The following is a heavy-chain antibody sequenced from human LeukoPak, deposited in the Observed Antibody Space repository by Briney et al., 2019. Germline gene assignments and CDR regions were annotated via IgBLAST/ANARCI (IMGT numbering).Heavy chain of an antibody. CDR1: GGTFSSYA. J-gene: IGHJ2*01. Sequence: ASVKVSFKASGGTFSSYAISWVRQAPGQGLEWMGRIIPILGIANYAQKFQGRVTITADKSTSTAYMELSSLRSEDTAVYYCARDMGSGSLMLDWYFDLWGRGTLVTVSS. CDR2: IIPILGIA. D-gene: IGHD1-26*01. CDR3: ARDMGSGSLMLDWYFDL. V-gene: IGHV1-69*04.